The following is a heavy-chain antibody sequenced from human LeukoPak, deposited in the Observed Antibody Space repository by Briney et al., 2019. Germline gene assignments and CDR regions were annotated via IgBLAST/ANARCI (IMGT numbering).Heavy chain of an antibody. V-gene: IGHV3-30-3*01. Sequence: GGSLRLSCAASGFTFSSYAMHWVRQAPGKGLEWVAVISYDGSNKYYADSVKGRFTISRDNSKNTLYLQMNSLRAEDTAVYYCARDLRGYYDSSGYSDYWGQGTLVTVSS. CDR1: GFTFSSYA. CDR2: ISYDGSNK. J-gene: IGHJ4*02. D-gene: IGHD3-22*01. CDR3: ARDLRGYYDSSGYSDY.